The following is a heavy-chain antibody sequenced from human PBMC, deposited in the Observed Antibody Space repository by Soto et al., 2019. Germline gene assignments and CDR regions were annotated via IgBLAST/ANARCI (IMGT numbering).Heavy chain of an antibody. V-gene: IGHV4-39*01. CDR3: ARHFNWNYDY. CDR1: GGSISSSSYY. J-gene: IGHJ4*02. CDR2: IYYSGST. Sequence: SETLSLTCTVSGGSISSSSYYWGWIRQPPGKGLEWIGSIYYSGSTYYIPSLKSRVTISVDTSKNQFSLKLSSVTAADTAVYYCARHFNWNYDYWGQGTLVTVSS. D-gene: IGHD1-7*01.